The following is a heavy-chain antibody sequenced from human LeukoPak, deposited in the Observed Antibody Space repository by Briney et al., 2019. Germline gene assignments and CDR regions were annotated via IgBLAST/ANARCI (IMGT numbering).Heavy chain of an antibody. CDR3: ADSDGYYYDV. D-gene: IGHD2-15*01. Sequence: GGSLRLSCVASGFTSGFTFSYYAMHWVRQAPGKGLEWVAFISNDGGNRYFANSVKGRFTISRDNSKNTVYLQMNSLGAEDTAVYYCADSDGYYYDVWGQGTLDTVS. CDR2: ISNDGGNR. J-gene: IGHJ4*02. V-gene: IGHV3-30-3*01. CDR1: GFTFSYYA.